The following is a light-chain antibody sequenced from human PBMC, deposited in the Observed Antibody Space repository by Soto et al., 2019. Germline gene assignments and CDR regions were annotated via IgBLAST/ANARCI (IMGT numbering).Light chain of an antibody. CDR3: QQYGSSPWT. CDR2: GAS. CDR1: QSVSSSY. J-gene: IGKJ1*01. V-gene: IGKV3-20*01. Sequence: EIVFTQSPGTLSLSPGERANLSCRASQSVSSSYLGWYQQTPGQAPRLLIYGASSRATGIPDRFSGSGSGTDFTLTISRLEPEDFAVHYCQQYGSSPWTFGQGTKVDIK.